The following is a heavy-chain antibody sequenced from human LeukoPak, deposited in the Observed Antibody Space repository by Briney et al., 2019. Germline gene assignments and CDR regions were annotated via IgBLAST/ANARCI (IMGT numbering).Heavy chain of an antibody. V-gene: IGHV4-4*07. CDR2: IYISGST. D-gene: IGHD5-12*01. Sequence: SETLSLTCTVSGGSISSYYWSWIRQPAGKGLEWIGRIYISGSTNYNPSLKSRVTMSVDTSKNQFSLKLSSVTAADTAVYYCARDYSGYDSDAFDIWGQGTMVTVSS. J-gene: IGHJ3*02. CDR3: ARDYSGYDSDAFDI. CDR1: GGSISSYY.